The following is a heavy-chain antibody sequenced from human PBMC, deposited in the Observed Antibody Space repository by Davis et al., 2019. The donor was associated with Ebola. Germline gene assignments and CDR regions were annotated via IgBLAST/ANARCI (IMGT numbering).Heavy chain of an antibody. CDR1: GFSVSTKY. CDR3: VSDWEYYFDY. Sequence: GSLRLSCAASGFSVSTKYMNWVRQAPGKGLVWVSRINSDGSSTSYADSVKGRFTISRDNAKNTLYLQMNSLRAEDTAVYYCVSDWEYYFDYWGQGTLVTVSS. D-gene: IGHD1-26*01. CDR2: INSDGSST. V-gene: IGHV3-74*01. J-gene: IGHJ4*02.